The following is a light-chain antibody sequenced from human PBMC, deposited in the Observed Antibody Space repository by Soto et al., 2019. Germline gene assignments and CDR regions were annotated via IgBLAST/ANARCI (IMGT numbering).Light chain of an antibody. CDR3: QQYYSIPLT. J-gene: IGKJ4*01. CDR1: QSVLYSSNNKNY. Sequence: DIVMTQSPDSLAVSLGERATINCKSSQSVLYSSNNKNYLAWYQQKPGQPPKLLIYCASTRESGVPDRFSGSGSGTDFTLTVSSLQAEDVAAYYCQQYYSIPLTFGGGTKVEIK. CDR2: CAS. V-gene: IGKV4-1*01.